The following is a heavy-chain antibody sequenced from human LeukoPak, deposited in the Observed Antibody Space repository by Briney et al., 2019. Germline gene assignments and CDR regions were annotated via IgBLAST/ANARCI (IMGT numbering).Heavy chain of an antibody. J-gene: IGHJ4*02. D-gene: IGHD6-19*01. Sequence: PSETLSLTCAVSGRSITSYYWSWIRQPAGKGLEWIGRIHTSGSTSYNPSLRSRVTMSLDTSKIQFSLKLTSVTAADTAVYSGARGGDYSSGWAFDYWGQGTLVTVSS. V-gene: IGHV4-4*07. CDR3: ARGGDYSSGWAFDY. CDR1: GRSITSYY. CDR2: IHTSGST.